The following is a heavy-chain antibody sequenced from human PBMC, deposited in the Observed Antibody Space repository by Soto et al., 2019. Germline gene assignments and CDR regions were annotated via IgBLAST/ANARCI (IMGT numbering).Heavy chain of an antibody. CDR2: ISVNGGNT. J-gene: IGHJ4*02. Sequence: GGSLRLSCAASGFTFSRYAMSWVRQAPGRGLEWVSGISVNGGNTYYADSVKGRFTISRDDSRNTLYLQLNSLRAEDTAIYYCALVYRSYYYEVSDYFGYWGQGTLVTVSS. CDR3: ALVYRSYYYEVSDYFGY. V-gene: IGHV3-23*01. D-gene: IGHD3-22*01. CDR1: GFTFSRYA.